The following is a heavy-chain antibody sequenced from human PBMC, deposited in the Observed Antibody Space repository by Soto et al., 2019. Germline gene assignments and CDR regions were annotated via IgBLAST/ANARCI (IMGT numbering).Heavy chain of an antibody. CDR3: ARDNRFGELLWVWFDP. Sequence: SETLSLTCTVSGGSISSSSYYWGWIRQPPGKGLEWIGSIYYSGSTYYNPSLKSRVTISVDTSKNQFSLKLSSVTAADTAVYYCARDNRFGELLWVWFDPWGQGTLVTVS. D-gene: IGHD3-10*01. CDR1: GGSISSSSYY. V-gene: IGHV4-39*07. CDR2: IYYSGST. J-gene: IGHJ5*02.